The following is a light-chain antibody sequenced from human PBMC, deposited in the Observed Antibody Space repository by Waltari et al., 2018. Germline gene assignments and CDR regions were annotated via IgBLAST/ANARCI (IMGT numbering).Light chain of an antibody. CDR1: GSTLGAGYD. Sequence: QSVLTQPPSVSGAPGQRVSISCTGSGSTLGAGYDVHWYQQHPGKAPKLPIYGTSTRPPGVPDRFFGSQSGTSASLAITALQAEDEAEYYCQSYDTSLSVVFGGGTKLTVL. CDR3: QSYDTSLSVV. V-gene: IGLV1-40*01. J-gene: IGLJ2*01. CDR2: GTS.